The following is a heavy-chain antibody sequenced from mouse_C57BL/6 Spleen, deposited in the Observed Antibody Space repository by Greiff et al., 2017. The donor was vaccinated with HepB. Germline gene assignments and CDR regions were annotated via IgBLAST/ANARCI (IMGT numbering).Heavy chain of an antibody. CDR3: TTPFYYGSSYWFAY. CDR1: GFNIKDYY. D-gene: IGHD1-1*01. Sequence: VQLQQSGAELVRPGASVKLSCTASGFNIKDYYMHWVKQRPEQGLEWIGRIDPEDGDNEYAPKFQGKATMTAGTSSNTAYLQLSSLTSEDTAVYYCTTPFYYGSSYWFAYWCQGTLVTVSA. J-gene: IGHJ3*01. CDR2: IDPEDGDN. V-gene: IGHV14-1*01.